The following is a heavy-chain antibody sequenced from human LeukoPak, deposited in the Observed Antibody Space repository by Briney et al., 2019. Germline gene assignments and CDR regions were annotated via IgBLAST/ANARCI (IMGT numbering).Heavy chain of an antibody. CDR3: ARGGPGEWEVFGYNFDY. CDR1: GGSISSGSYY. Sequence: PSETLSLTCTISGGSISSGSYYWSWIRQPAGKGLEWIGRNDTSGSTNYNPSLKSRVTISLDTSKNQFSLKLSSVTAADTAVYYYARGGPGEWEVFGYNFDYWGQGTLVTVSS. J-gene: IGHJ4*02. V-gene: IGHV4-61*02. CDR2: NDTSGST. D-gene: IGHD1-26*01.